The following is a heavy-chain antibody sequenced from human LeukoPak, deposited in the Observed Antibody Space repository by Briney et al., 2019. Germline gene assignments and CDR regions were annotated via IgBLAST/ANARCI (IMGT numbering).Heavy chain of an antibody. J-gene: IGHJ6*03. CDR3: ARGPGILGSAHYHMDV. V-gene: IGHV4-4*07. D-gene: IGHD5-18*01. Sequence: PSETLSLTCTVSGGSITNYFWSWIRQPAGKELEWIGRVHSSGNTAYKPSLTYNPSLRSRVAMSIDTSTDQFSLRLSSVTAADTAVYYCARGPGILGSAHYHMDVWGKGTTVTVSS. CDR2: VHSSGNTAYKPSL. CDR1: GGSITNYF.